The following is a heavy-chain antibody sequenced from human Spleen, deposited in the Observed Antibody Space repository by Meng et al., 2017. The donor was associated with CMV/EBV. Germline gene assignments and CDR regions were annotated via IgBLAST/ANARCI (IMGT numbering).Heavy chain of an antibody. CDR1: GFTFSDHH. J-gene: IGHJ3*02. Sequence: GESLKISCAASGFTFSDHHMDWVRQAPGKGLEWFGRIRTKAKSYRTEYVASVKGRFTIPRDDSKNSMYLQMNSLKTEDTAVYYCTADFGENADKSAFAIWGRGTMVTVSS. CDR2: IRTKAKSYRT. D-gene: IGHD3-10*01. V-gene: IGHV3-72*01. CDR3: TADFGENADKSAFAI.